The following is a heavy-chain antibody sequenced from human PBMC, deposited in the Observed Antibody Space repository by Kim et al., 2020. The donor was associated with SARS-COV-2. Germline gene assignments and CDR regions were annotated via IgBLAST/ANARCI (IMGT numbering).Heavy chain of an antibody. V-gene: IGHV1-46*01. CDR1: GYTFTSYY. D-gene: IGHD2-21*02. J-gene: IGHJ6*02. CDR2: INPSGGST. CDR3: ARVYCGGDCQGHYYYYGMDV. Sequence: ASVKVSCKASGYTFTSYYMHWVRQAPGQGLEWMGIINPSGGSTSYAQKFQGRVTMTRDTSTSTVYMELSSLRSEDTAVYYCARVYCGGDCQGHYYYYGMDVWGQGTTVTVSS.